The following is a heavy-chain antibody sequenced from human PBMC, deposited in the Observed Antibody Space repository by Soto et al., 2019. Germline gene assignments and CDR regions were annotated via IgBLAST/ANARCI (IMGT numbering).Heavy chain of an antibody. J-gene: IGHJ4*02. CDR3: TADLPTPIPQVDH. CDR1: GFPFSAYA. V-gene: IGHV3-23*01. CDR2: ISGSGDST. D-gene: IGHD2-21*01. Sequence: GGSLRLSCAASGFPFSAYAMNWVRQAPGKGLGWVSGISGSGDSTYYADSVKGRFTVSRDNSKNTLYLQMNSLRAEDTAVYYCTADLPTPIPQVDHWGQGTLVTVSS.